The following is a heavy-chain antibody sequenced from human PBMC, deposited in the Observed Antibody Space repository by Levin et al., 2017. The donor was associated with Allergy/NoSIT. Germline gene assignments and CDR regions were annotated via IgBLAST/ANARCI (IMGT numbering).Heavy chain of an antibody. V-gene: IGHV3-7*03. Sequence: GGSLRLSCAATGFTFRDYWMTWVRQTPGRGLEWVANIDQDGSQKYYVDSVKGRFTISRDNAKNSVDLQMNYLRDDDAAVYYCARKLRGSSAYDAFDVWGHGTMVTFSS. CDR3: ARKLRGSSAYDAFDV. CDR1: GFTFRDYW. D-gene: IGHD5-12*01. J-gene: IGHJ3*01. CDR2: IDQDGSQK.